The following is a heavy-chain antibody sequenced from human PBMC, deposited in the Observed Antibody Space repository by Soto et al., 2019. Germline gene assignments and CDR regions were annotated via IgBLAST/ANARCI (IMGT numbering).Heavy chain of an antibody. CDR1: DYTFASHG. CDR2: ISAYNGNT. J-gene: IGHJ4*02. CDR3: ATSLGYDTSGGYFASDY. Sequence: QVPLVQSGAEVKKPGASVKVSCKGSDYTFASHGVTWVRQAPGQGLEWMGWISAYNGNTNYAQKYLGRVTMTTDTSTNTVYMELRSLRSDDTAVYYCATSLGYDTSGGYFASDYWGQGTLVTVSS. V-gene: IGHV1-18*01. D-gene: IGHD3-22*01.